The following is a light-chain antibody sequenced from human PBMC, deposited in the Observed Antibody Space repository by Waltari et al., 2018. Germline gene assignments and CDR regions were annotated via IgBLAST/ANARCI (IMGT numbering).Light chain of an antibody. J-gene: IGKJ1*01. Sequence: VLLPQSPGTLSLSPGERATLSCRASQSVGRSLSWYQQKHGQAPRLLIYDASTRATGIPDRFSGGGSGTDFSLTISRLGPEDFAVYYCQMYVRLPVTFGQGTKVEI. V-gene: IGKV3-20*01. CDR2: DAS. CDR1: QSVGRS. CDR3: QMYVRLPVT.